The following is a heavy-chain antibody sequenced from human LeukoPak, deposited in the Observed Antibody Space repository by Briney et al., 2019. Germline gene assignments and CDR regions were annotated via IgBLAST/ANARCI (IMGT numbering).Heavy chain of an antibody. V-gene: IGHV3-30*02. CDR2: IRYNGNDQ. J-gene: IGHJ6*03. Sequence: PGGSLRLSCAASGFTFSTYGMQWVRQAPGKGLEWVAFIRYNGNDQYYADSVKGRFTISRDNSNNVVSLQMNSLRAEDTAVYYCARARSLLFMDVWGKGTTVTISS. CDR1: GFTFSTYG. D-gene: IGHD3-10*01. CDR3: ARARSLLFMDV.